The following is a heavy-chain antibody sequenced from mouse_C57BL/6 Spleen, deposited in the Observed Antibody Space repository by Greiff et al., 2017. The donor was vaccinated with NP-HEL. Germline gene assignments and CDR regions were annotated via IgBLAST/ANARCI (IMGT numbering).Heavy chain of an antibody. CDR2: INPYNGGT. CDR1: GYTFTDYY. J-gene: IGHJ2*01. Sequence: EVQLQQSGPVLVKPGASVKMSCKASGYTFTDYYMNWVKQSHGKSLEWIGVINPYNGGTSYNQKFRGKATLTVDKSSSTAYMELNSLTSEDSAVYYCASGRFTTVWDYWGQGTTLTVSS. D-gene: IGHD1-1*01. CDR3: ASGRFTTVWDY. V-gene: IGHV1-19*01.